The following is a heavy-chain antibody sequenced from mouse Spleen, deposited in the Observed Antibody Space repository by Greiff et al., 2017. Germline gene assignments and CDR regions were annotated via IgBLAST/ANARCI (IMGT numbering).Heavy chain of an antibody. Sequence: QVQLKESGAELVKPGASVKLSCKASGYTFTSYWMHWVKQRPGQGLEWIGMIHPNSGSTNYNEKFKSKATLTVDKSSSTAYMQLSSLTSEDSAVYYCARPEGWLLSAMDYWGQGTSVTVSS. V-gene: IGHV1-64*01. CDR2: IHPNSGST. CDR3: ARPEGWLLSAMDY. CDR1: GYTFTSYW. J-gene: IGHJ4*01. D-gene: IGHD2-3*01.